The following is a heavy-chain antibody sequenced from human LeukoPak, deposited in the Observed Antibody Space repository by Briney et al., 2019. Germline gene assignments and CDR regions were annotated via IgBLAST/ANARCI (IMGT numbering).Heavy chain of an antibody. CDR1: GFTFSSYS. CDR2: ISSSSSTI. J-gene: IGHJ6*03. V-gene: IGHV3-48*04. CDR3: ARGGYYYYYMDV. Sequence: PGGSLRLSCAASGFTFSSYSMNWVRQAPGKGLEWVSYISSSSSTIYYADSVKGRFTISRDNAKNSLYLQMNSLRAEDAAVYYCARGGYYYYYMDVWGKGTTVTVSS.